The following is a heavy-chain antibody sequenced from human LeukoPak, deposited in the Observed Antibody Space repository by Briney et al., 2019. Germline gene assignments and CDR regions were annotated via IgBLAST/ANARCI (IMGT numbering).Heavy chain of an antibody. CDR3: AAVHQQQLALNFXY. CDR2: INPNSGGT. V-gene: IGHV1-2*02. J-gene: IGHJ4*02. CDR1: GYTFTGYY. Sequence: ASVKVSCKASGYTFTGYYMHWVRQAPGQGLEWMGWINPNSGGTNYAQKFQGRVTMTRDTSISTAYMELIRLRSDDTAVCYCAAVHQQQLALNFXYWGQGTLVTV. D-gene: IGHD6-13*01.